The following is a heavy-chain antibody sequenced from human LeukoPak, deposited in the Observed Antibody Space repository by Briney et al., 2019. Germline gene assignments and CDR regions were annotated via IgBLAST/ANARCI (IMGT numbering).Heavy chain of an antibody. V-gene: IGHV4-59*01. CDR2: IYYSGST. J-gene: IGHJ4*02. CDR3: ARAPVKYSSGWIFDY. CDR1: GGSISSYY. D-gene: IGHD6-19*01. Sequence: SETLSLTCTASGGSISSYYWSWIRQPPGKGLEWIGYIYYSGSTNYNPSPKSRVTISVDTSKNQFSLKLSSVTAADTAVYYCARAPVKYSSGWIFDYWGQGTLVTVSS.